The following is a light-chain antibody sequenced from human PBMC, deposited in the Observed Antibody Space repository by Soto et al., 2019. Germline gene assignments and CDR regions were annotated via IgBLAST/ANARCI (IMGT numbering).Light chain of an antibody. J-gene: IGKJ4*01. V-gene: IGKV3-11*01. CDR2: DAS. CDR1: QSVSSY. CDR3: QQRIRT. Sequence: EIVLTPAPATPSLSPGERATLSCRASQSVSSYLAWYQQKPGQAPRLLIYDASNRATGIPARFSGSGSGTDFTLTISSLEPEDFAVYYCQQRIRTFGGGTKVDIK.